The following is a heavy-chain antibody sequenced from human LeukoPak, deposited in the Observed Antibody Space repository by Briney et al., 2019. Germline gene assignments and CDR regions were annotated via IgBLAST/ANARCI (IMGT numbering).Heavy chain of an antibody. V-gene: IGHV3-48*03. CDR3: AKTVDTSYYYYYYMDV. D-gene: IGHD2-2*02. Sequence: GGSLRLSCAASGFTFSSYEMNWVRQAPGKGLEWVSYISSSGSTIYYADSVKGRFTISRDNAKNTLYLQMNSLRAEDTAVYYCAKTVDTSYYYYYYMDVWGKGTTVTVS. CDR2: ISSSGSTI. CDR1: GFTFSSYE. J-gene: IGHJ6*03.